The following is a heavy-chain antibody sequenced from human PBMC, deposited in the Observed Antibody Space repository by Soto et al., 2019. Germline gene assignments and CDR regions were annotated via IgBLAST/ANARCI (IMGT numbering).Heavy chain of an antibody. J-gene: IGHJ4*02. CDR3: ARVYSGSYSDY. Sequence: SETLSLTCTVSGGSISNYYWTWIRQPPGKRLEWIGYVDYSGTTNYNPSLKSRVTISVDKSKNQFSLKITSVTAADTAVYYCARVYSGSYSDYWGQGTLVTVSS. CDR1: GGSISNYY. D-gene: IGHD1-26*01. V-gene: IGHV4-59*12. CDR2: VDYSGTT.